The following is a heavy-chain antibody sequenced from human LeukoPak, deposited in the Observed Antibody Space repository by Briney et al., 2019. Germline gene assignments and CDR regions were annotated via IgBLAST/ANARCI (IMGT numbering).Heavy chain of an antibody. CDR3: ARGREGVARLDSYYYYGMDV. Sequence: GASVKVSCKASGYTFTSYYMHWVRQAPGQGLEWMGIINPSGGSTSYAQKFQGRVTMTRDMSTSTAYMELSSLRSEDTAVYYCARGREGVARLDSYYYYGMDVWGQGTTVTVSS. V-gene: IGHV1-46*01. J-gene: IGHJ6*02. CDR2: INPSGGST. D-gene: IGHD3-3*01. CDR1: GYTFTSYY.